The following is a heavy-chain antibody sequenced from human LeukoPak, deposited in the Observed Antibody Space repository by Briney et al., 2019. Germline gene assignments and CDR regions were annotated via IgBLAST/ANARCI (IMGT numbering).Heavy chain of an antibody. CDR2: IIPIFGTA. CDR1: GGTFSSYA. Sequence: SVKVSCKASGGTFSSYAISWVRQAPGQGLEWMGGIIPIFGTANYAQKFQGRVTITADESTSTVYMELSSLRSEDTAVYYCAREAGYGDYTFDYWGQGTLVTVSS. J-gene: IGHJ4*02. D-gene: IGHD4-17*01. CDR3: AREAGYGDYTFDY. V-gene: IGHV1-69*13.